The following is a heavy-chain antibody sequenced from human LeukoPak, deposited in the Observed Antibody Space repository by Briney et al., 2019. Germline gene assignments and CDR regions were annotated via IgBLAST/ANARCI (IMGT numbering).Heavy chain of an antibody. CDR1: GGTFRSSA. CDR3: ASDRRIRQGGDAFDI. CDR2: IIPIFGTA. Sequence: SVKVSCKASGGTFRSSAINWVRQAPGQGLEWMGRIIPIFGTANYAQKFQGRVTITTDESTSTAYMELSSLRSEDTAMYYCASDRRIRQGGDAFDIWGQGTMVTVPS. J-gene: IGHJ3*02. V-gene: IGHV1-69*05. D-gene: IGHD2-15*01.